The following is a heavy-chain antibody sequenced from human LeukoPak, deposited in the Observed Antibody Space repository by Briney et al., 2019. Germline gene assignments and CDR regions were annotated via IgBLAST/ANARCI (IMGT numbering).Heavy chain of an antibody. CDR2: LSYDGNNK. D-gene: IGHD3/OR15-3a*01. V-gene: IGHV3-30*18. CDR3: AKPRGTDHFFEY. CDR1: GFAFRTYG. Sequence: PGGSLRLSCAASGFAFRTYGMHWVRQAPGKGLEWVAVLSYDGNNKYYADSVKGRFTISRDTSKKTLYLQMNSLRAEDTAVYYCAKPRGTDHFFEYWGQGTLVTVSS. J-gene: IGHJ4*02.